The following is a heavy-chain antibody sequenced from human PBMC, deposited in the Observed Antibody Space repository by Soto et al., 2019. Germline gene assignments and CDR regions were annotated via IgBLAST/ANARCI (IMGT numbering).Heavy chain of an antibody. V-gene: IGHV4-34*01. J-gene: IGHJ5*02. CDR2: INHSGST. CDR3: ARVEVIAGWFDP. Sequence: PSETLSLTCAVYGGSFSGYYWSWIRQPPGKGLEWIGEINHSGSTNYNPSLKSRVTISVDTSKNQFSLKLSSVTAADTAVYYCARVEVIAGWFDPWGQGTLVTVSS. CDR1: GGSFSGYY. D-gene: IGHD6-13*01.